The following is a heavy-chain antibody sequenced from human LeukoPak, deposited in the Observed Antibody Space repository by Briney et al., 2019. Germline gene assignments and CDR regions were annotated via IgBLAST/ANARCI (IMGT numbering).Heavy chain of an antibody. Sequence: ASVKVSCKASGYTFTGYYMHWVRQAPGQGLEWMGRINPNSGGTNYAQKFQGRVTMTRDTSISTAYMELSRLRSDDTAVYYCARVAVVTAIPEVDYWGQGTLVTVS. D-gene: IGHD2-21*02. J-gene: IGHJ4*02. CDR2: INPNSGGT. V-gene: IGHV1-2*06. CDR1: GYTFTGYY. CDR3: ARVAVVTAIPEVDY.